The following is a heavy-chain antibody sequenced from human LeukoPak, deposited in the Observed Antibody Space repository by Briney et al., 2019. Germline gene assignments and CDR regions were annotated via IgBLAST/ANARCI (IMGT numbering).Heavy chain of an antibody. CDR1: GFTFSNYN. CDR2: ITSSSSTM. Sequence: PGGSLRLSCAASGFTFSNYNMNWVRQAPGKGLEWVSYITSSSSTMYYADSVKGRFTIARDNAKNSLSLQMSSLRDEDTAVHYCSRVDLSSGADYWGQGTLVTVSS. D-gene: IGHD6-19*01. V-gene: IGHV3-48*02. J-gene: IGHJ4*02. CDR3: SRVDLSSGADY.